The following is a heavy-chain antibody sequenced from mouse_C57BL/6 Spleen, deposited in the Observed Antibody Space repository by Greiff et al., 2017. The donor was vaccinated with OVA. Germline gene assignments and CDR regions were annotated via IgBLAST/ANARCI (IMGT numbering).Heavy chain of an antibody. Sequence: EVPLVESGGGLVKPGGSLKISCAASGFTFSDYGMHWVRQAPEKGVEWVAYIGSGSSTIYYADTVKGRCTISRDNAKNTLFLQMTSLRSEDTALYYCARRIGWYFDVWGTGTTVTVSS. J-gene: IGHJ1*03. CDR1: GFTFSDYG. CDR2: IGSGSSTI. V-gene: IGHV5-17*01. CDR3: ARRIGWYFDV.